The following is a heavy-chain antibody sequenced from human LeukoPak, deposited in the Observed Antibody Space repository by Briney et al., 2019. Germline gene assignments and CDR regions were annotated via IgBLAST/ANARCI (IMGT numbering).Heavy chain of an antibody. V-gene: IGHV3-21*01. J-gene: IGHJ4*02. D-gene: IGHD3-9*01. CDR2: ISSSSSYI. CDR1: GFTFSSYS. Sequence: GGSPRLSCAASGFTFSSYSMNWVRQAPGKGLEWVSSISSSSSYIYCADSVKGRFTISRDNAKNSLYLQMNSLRAEDTAVYYCARGLYDILTGFVFDYWGQGTLVTVSS. CDR3: ARGLYDILTGFVFDY.